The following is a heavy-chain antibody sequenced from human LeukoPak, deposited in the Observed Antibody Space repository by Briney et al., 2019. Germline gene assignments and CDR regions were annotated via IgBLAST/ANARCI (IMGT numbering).Heavy chain of an antibody. CDR1: GFTFSSYS. Sequence: PGGSLRLSCAASGFTFSSYSMNWVRQAPGKGLEWVSALTGSGGSTYYADSVKGRFTISRDNSKKTLFLQMNSLRAEDTAVYYCAKDLAPAAYWGQGTLVTVSS. CDR3: AKDLAPAAY. J-gene: IGHJ4*02. V-gene: IGHV3-23*01. CDR2: LTGSGGST. D-gene: IGHD2-2*01.